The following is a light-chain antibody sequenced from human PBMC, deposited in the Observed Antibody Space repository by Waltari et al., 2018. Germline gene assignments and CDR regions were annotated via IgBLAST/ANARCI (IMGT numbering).Light chain of an antibody. CDR2: DAS. V-gene: IGKV3-20*01. J-gene: IGKJ1*01. Sequence: DIVLTQSPGTLSLSPGDRATFSCRASQSVGRTLAWYQQRPGQAPRLPIYDASSRATGIPGRFSGSGSGTDFSHTISRMEPEDFAVYYCQKYGTRPATFGQGTKVEVK. CDR3: QKYGTRPAT. CDR1: QSVGRT.